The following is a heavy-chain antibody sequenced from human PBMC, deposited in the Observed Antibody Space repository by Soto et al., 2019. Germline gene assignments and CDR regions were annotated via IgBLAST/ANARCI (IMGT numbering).Heavy chain of an antibody. CDR1: GGSISSGDYY. Sequence: SETLSLTCTVSGGSISSGDYYWSWIRQPPGKGLEWIGYIYYSGSTYYNPSLKSRVTISVDTSKNQFSLKLSSVTAADTAVYYCAREWGQYYYDSNGYAFDIWGQGTMVTVSS. D-gene: IGHD3-22*01. J-gene: IGHJ3*02. CDR3: AREWGQYYYDSNGYAFDI. CDR2: IYYSGST. V-gene: IGHV4-30-4*01.